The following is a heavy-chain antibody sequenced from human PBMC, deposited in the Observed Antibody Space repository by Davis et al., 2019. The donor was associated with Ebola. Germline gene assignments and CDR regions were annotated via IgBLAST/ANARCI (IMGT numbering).Heavy chain of an antibody. J-gene: IGHJ4*02. Sequence: GESLKISCAASGFTFSAHAMYWVRQAPGKGLEWVSSISSSSSTINYADSVKGRFTISRDNAKNSLYLQMNSLRDEDTAVFYCARGRTVTNYVDYWGPGTLVTVSS. D-gene: IGHD4-17*01. V-gene: IGHV3-48*02. CDR3: ARGRTVTNYVDY. CDR1: GFTFSAHA. CDR2: ISSSSSTI.